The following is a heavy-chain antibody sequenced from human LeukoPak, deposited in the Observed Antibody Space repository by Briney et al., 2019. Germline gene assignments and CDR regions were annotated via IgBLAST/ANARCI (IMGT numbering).Heavy chain of an antibody. CDR1: GFTFSSYA. D-gene: IGHD2-2*01. V-gene: IGHV3-23*01. CDR3: AKDPDIVVVPAAIWFGP. Sequence: GGSLRLSCAASGFTFSSYAMSWVRQAPGKGLEWVSAISGSGGSTYYADSVKGRFTISRDNSKNTLYLQMNSLRAEDTAVYYCAKDPDIVVVPAAIWFGPWGQGTLVTVSS. CDR2: ISGSGGST. J-gene: IGHJ5*02.